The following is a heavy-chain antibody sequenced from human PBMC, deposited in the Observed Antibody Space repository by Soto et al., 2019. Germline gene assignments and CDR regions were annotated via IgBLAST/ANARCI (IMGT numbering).Heavy chain of an antibody. J-gene: IGHJ4*02. CDR3: VRDGLDYYNTERLYLDN. V-gene: IGHV3-21*01. D-gene: IGHD3-22*01. Sequence: EVQLVESGGGPVRPGGSLKLSCAASGFKFITYSLSWVRQAPGKGLEWVASISSSAVYIDYADSVKGRFTISRDNANNSLYLQMNSLRAEDTATYHCVRDGLDYYNTERLYLDNCGQGTLVTVSS. CDR2: ISSSAVYI. CDR1: GFKFITYS.